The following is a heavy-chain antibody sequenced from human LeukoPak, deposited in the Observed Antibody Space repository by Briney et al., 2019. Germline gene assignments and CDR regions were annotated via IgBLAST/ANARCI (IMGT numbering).Heavy chain of an antibody. Sequence: GGSLRLSCAASGFAFSSYSMNWVRQAPEKGLEWVSSISSSGSHMYYADSVKGRFTISRDNAKNSLYLQMSSLRAEDTAVYYCARLTFGGVIGFDYWGQGTLVTVSS. J-gene: IGHJ4*02. CDR3: ARLTFGGVIGFDY. CDR1: GFAFSSYS. V-gene: IGHV3-21*01. D-gene: IGHD3-16*02. CDR2: ISSSGSHM.